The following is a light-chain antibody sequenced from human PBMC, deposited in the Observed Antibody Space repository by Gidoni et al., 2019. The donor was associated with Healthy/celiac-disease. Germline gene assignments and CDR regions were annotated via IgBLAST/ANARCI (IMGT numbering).Light chain of an antibody. V-gene: IGKV3-15*01. Sequence: EIVMTQSPATLSVSPGEKATLSCRASQRVSSNFAWYQQKPGQAPRLLLYGASTRATGIPARFSGSGSGTEFTLTLSRLQSEDFAVYYCQQYNNWPLTFXGXTKVEIK. CDR1: QRVSSN. J-gene: IGKJ4*01. CDR3: QQYNNWPLT. CDR2: GAS.